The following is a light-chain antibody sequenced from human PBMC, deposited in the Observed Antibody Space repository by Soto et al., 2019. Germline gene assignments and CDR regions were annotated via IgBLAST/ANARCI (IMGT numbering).Light chain of an antibody. CDR3: QQYDSYPYT. Sequence: DIQMTQSPSSLSASVGDRVTITCRASQSISSYLNWYQQKPGKAPKLLIYKASSLESGVPSRFSGSGSGTEFTLTISSLQPDDFATYYCQQYDSYPYTFGQGTKVEMK. CDR2: KAS. J-gene: IGKJ2*01. V-gene: IGKV1-5*03. CDR1: QSISSY.